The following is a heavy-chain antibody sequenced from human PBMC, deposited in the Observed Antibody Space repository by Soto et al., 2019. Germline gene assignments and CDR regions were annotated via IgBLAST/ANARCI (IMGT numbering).Heavy chain of an antibody. J-gene: IGHJ3*02. Sequence: QVQLVESGGGVVQPGRSLRLSCAASGFTFSSYGMHWVRQAPGKGLEWVAVISYDGSHKYYADSVKGRFTISRDNSKNTLYLQMSSLRADDTAVYYCAKDLTPHHAFDRWGQGTMVYVSS. CDR2: ISYDGSHK. CDR3: AKDLTPHHAFDR. CDR1: GFTFSSYG. V-gene: IGHV3-30*18.